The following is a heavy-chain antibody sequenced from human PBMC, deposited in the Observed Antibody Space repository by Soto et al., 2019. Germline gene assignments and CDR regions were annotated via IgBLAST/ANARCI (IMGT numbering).Heavy chain of an antibody. J-gene: IGHJ4*02. CDR1: GGSISSYY. Sequence: QVQLQESGPGLVKPSETLSLTCTVSGGSISSYYWSWIRQPPGKGLEWIGYIYYSGSTNYNPSLMSRVPISVDTSKNQFSLKLSSVTAADTAVYYCAGGSGYSYDEIDYWGQGTLVTVSS. V-gene: IGHV4-59*08. D-gene: IGHD5-18*01. CDR2: IYYSGST. CDR3: AGGSGYSYDEIDY.